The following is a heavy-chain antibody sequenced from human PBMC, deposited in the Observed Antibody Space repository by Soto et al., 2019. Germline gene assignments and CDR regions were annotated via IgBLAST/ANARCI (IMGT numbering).Heavy chain of an antibody. CDR1: GFTFSPYT. J-gene: IGHJ4*02. V-gene: IGHV3-30-3*01. CDR3: ARGGGFCGADCYKGGIDY. CDR2: ISNDGDDK. Sequence: QVQLVESGGGVVQPGRSLRLSCAASGFTFSPYTMHWVRQIPGKGLEWVAVISNDGDDKDYADSVKGRFTVSRDNSKNTLFLQRSSLRAEDTALYYCARGGGFCGADCYKGGIDYWGRGTLVTVSP. D-gene: IGHD2-21*02.